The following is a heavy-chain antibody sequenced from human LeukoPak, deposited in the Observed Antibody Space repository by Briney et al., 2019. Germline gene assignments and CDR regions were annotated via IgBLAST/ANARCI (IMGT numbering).Heavy chain of an antibody. Sequence: PSETLSLTCTVSGGAISSYYWGWIRQPPGKGLEWIGNIYHSGRTYYNPSLKSRVTISVDTSKKQFSLKLSSVTAADTAVYYCSRPYYYDSSGYPDYWGQGTLVTVSS. CDR1: GGAISSYY. CDR2: IYHSGRT. CDR3: SRPYYYDSSGYPDY. D-gene: IGHD3-22*01. V-gene: IGHV4-59*04. J-gene: IGHJ4*02.